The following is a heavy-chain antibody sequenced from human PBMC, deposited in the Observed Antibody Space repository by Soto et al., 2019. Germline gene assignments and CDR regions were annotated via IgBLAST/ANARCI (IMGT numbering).Heavy chain of an antibody. D-gene: IGHD2-15*01. CDR2: IYFSGIA. CDR1: GASITDSY. J-gene: IGHJ1*01. V-gene: IGHV4-59*01. Sequence: QMQMQESGPRLVKPSETLSLTCTVSGASITDSYWSWIRQPPEKGLEWIGYIYFSGIANYNPSLKSRATISRDTSKNEFSLKLTSVTAADTAIYYCARGHSDLAVSEAAYWGQGTLVTVSS. CDR3: ARGHSDLAVSEAAY.